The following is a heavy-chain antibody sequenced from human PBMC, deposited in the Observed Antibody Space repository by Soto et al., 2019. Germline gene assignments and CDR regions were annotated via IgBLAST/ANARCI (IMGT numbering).Heavy chain of an antibody. CDR2: INGNTGHT. V-gene: IGHV1-18*01. Sequence: QVQLVQSGAEVREPGASVKVSCKTSGYTFSRYGITWVRQAPGQGLEWMGWINGNTGHTIYAMNLEDRLTISTDTSTSTAYTELRSLKSDDKAVEYCARERRWEPLPYWGQGTLVTVSS. CDR3: ARERRWEPLPY. CDR1: GYTFSRYG. J-gene: IGHJ4*02. D-gene: IGHD1-26*01.